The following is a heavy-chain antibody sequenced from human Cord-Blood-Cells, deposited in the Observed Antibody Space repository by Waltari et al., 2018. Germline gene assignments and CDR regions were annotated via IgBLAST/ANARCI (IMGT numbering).Heavy chain of an antibody. V-gene: IGHV1-2*02. CDR3: AGETVTTFPFDY. CDR1: GYTFTGYY. CDR2: INRNMGGT. D-gene: IGHD4-4*01. Sequence: QVQLVQSGAEVKKPGASVKVSCKASGYTFTGYYMHWVRQAPGQGLEWMGLINRNMGGTNEAQKDQRRVTMTRDTSSSTAYMELSRLRSDDTAVYYCAGETVTTFPFDYWGQGTLVTVSS. J-gene: IGHJ4*02.